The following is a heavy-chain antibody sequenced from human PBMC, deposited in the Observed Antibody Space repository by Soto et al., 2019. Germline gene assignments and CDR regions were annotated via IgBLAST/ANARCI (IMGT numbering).Heavy chain of an antibody. CDR2: FDPEDGET. J-gene: IGHJ4*02. CDR1: VYTLTELF. CDR3: TTSVVTHAPGFDF. D-gene: IGHD2-21*02. Sequence: ALVKVSCKVSVYTLTELFMHGLRQAPGKGLEWMGGFDPEDGETIYAQKFQGRVTMTEDTSTDTAYMELSSLRSEDTAVYYCTTSVVTHAPGFDFWGQRTLVTVSS. V-gene: IGHV1-24*01.